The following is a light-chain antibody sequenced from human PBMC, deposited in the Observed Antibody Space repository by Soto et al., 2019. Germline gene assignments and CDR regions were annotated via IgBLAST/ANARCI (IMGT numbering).Light chain of an antibody. CDR1: SSDVGTYNY. CDR3: SSYTSSRTYA. CDR2: DVT. J-gene: IGLJ1*01. Sequence: QSVLTQPASVSGSPGQSITISCTGTSSDVGTYNYVSWYQQHPGKAPKLMIYDVTNRPSGVSNRFSGFKSGNTASLTISGLQAEDEADYYCSSYTSSRTYAFGTGTKLTVL. V-gene: IGLV2-14*03.